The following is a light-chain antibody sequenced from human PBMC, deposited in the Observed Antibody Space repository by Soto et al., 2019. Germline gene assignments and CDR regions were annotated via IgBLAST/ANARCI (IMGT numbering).Light chain of an antibody. Sequence: QSVLTQPASVSGSPGQSITISCTGTSSDIGAYNFVSWYQQHPGKALKLMLYDVNIRPSGVSNRFSGSKSGNTASLTISGLQAEDEADYYCTSWTTSTTMIFGGGTKLTVL. V-gene: IGLV2-14*03. CDR2: DVN. CDR3: TSWTTSTTMI. J-gene: IGLJ2*01. CDR1: SSDIGAYNF.